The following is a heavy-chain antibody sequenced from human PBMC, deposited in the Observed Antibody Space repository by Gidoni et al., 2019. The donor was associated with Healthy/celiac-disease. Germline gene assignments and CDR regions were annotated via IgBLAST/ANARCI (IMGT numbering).Heavy chain of an antibody. V-gene: IGHV4-59*11. CDR3: ARAPTRISRFDY. Sequence: QVQLQESGPGLVKTSETLSITCTATGCSNSSHYWSWIQQPPGKGLEWNGYIYFSGSTDYILSLKRLVTISVDTSKNQFSLKLSSVAAADTAMYYCARAPTRISRFDYWGQGTLVTVSS. CDR2: IYFSGST. J-gene: IGHJ4*02. CDR1: GCSNSSHY.